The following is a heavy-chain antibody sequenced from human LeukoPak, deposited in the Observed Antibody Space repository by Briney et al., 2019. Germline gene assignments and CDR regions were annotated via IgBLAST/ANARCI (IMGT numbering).Heavy chain of an antibody. J-gene: IGHJ4*02. Sequence: GGSLSLSCAASGFSFSGYAMTWVRQAPGKGLEWVSVISGSGSSPFYADSVKGRITISRDNSKNTLYLQMNSLRAEDTAVYYCAKARRGYTSSWIDYWGQGTLVTVSS. V-gene: IGHV3-23*01. CDR2: ISGSGSSP. D-gene: IGHD6-13*01. CDR1: GFSFSGYA. CDR3: AKARRGYTSSWIDY.